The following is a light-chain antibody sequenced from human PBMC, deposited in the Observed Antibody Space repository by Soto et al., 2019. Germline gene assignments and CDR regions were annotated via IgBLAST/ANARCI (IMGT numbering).Light chain of an antibody. J-gene: IGKJ4*01. Sequence: EVVMTQSPATLSVSPGERATLFCRASQSVSSNLAWYQQKAGQAPRLLIYGTSIRATGIPARFSGSGSGTDFSLTISSLQSEDFAVYYCQQYNKWPPLTFGGGTKVEIK. CDR2: GTS. CDR1: QSVSSN. V-gene: IGKV3-15*01. CDR3: QQYNKWPPLT.